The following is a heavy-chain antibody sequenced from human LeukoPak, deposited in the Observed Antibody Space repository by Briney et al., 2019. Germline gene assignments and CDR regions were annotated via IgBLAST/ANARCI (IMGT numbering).Heavy chain of an antibody. D-gene: IGHD6-19*01. V-gene: IGHV4-59*01. J-gene: IGHJ5*02. CDR2: IYYSGST. CDR3: ARAGAGIWFDP. CDR1: GGSISSYY. Sequence: MPSETLSLTCTVSGGSISSYYWSWIRQPPGKGLEWIGYIYYSGSTNYNPSLKSRVTISVDTSKNQFSLKLSSVTAADTAVYYCARAGAGIWFDPWGQGTLVTVSS.